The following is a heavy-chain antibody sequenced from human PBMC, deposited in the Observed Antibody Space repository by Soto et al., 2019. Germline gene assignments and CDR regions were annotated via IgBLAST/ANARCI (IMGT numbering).Heavy chain of an antibody. CDR3: ARGEYYDSSGYYPL. D-gene: IGHD3-22*01. CDR1: GGSISSGGYY. V-gene: IGHV4-31*03. CDR2: IYYSGST. J-gene: IGHJ4*02. Sequence: QVQLQESGPGLVKPSQTLSLTCTVSGGSISSGGYYWSWIRQHPGKGLGWIGYIYYSGSTYYNPSLKSRVTISVETSKNQFSLKLSSVTAADTAVYYCARGEYYDSSGYYPLWGQGTLGTVSS.